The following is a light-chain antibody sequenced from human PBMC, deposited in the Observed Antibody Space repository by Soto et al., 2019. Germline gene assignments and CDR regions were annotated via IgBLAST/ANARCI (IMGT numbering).Light chain of an antibody. CDR1: QSVSSY. V-gene: IGKV3-11*01. CDR2: DAS. CDR3: QQRSNWPPYT. J-gene: IGKJ2*01. Sequence: EIVLTQSPATLSLSPGERATLSCRASQSVSSYLAWYQQTPGQAPRLLIYDASNRATVIPARFSGSGSGTDCTLTISSLEPEDFAVYYCQQRSNWPPYTFGQGTKLEIK.